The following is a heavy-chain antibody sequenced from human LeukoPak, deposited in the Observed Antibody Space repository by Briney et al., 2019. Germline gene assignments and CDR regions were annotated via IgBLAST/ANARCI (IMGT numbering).Heavy chain of an antibody. CDR3: AREAPYGSGRYGYYYYYMDV. Sequence: PSETLSLTCTVSGGSISSSSYYWGWLRQPPGKGLEWIGSIYYSGSTYYNPSLKSRVTISVDTSKNQFSLKLSSVTAADTAVYYCAREAPYGSGRYGYYYYYMDVWGKGTTVTVSS. J-gene: IGHJ6*03. D-gene: IGHD3-10*01. CDR2: IYYSGST. V-gene: IGHV4-39*07. CDR1: GGSISSSSYY.